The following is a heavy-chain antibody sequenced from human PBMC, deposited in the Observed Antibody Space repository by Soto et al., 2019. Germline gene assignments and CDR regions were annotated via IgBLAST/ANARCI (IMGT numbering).Heavy chain of an antibody. CDR3: ARGGYWSSYYYYGMDV. V-gene: IGHV1-2*04. Sequence: ASVKVSCKASGYTFTGYYMHWVRQAPGQGLEWMGWINPNSGGTNYAQKFQGWVTMTRDTSISTAYMELSRLRSDDTAVYYCARGGYWSSYYYYGMDVWGKGTTVTVSS. CDR1: GYTFTGYY. J-gene: IGHJ6*04. CDR2: INPNSGGT. D-gene: IGHD2-8*02.